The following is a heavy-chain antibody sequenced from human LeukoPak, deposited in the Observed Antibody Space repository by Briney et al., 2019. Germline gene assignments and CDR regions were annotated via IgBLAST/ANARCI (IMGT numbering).Heavy chain of an antibody. CDR3: ARDKVGATGIFDY. J-gene: IGHJ4*02. CDR1: GGTFSSYA. CDR2: IIPIFGTA. V-gene: IGHV1-69*13. D-gene: IGHD1-26*01. Sequence: ASVTVSCKASGGTFSSYAISWVRQAPGQGLEWMGGIIPIFGTANYAQKFQGRVTITADESTSTAYMELSSLRSEDTAVYYCARDKVGATGIFDYWGQGTLVTVSS.